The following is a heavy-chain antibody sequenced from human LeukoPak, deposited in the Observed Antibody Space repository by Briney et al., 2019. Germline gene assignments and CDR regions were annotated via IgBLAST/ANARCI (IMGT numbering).Heavy chain of an antibody. CDR1: AFTFSDYT. D-gene: IGHD3-16*02. CDR2: ISNSGDTI. CDR3: ARSPSSFDP. V-gene: IGHV3-48*01. J-gene: IGHJ5*02. Sequence: PAGSLRLSCTASAFTFSDYTMSWVRQAPGKGLEWVSSISNSGDTIDYADSVKGRFTISRDNAKNSLYLQMNSLRAEDTAVYYCARSPSSFDPWGQGALVTVPS.